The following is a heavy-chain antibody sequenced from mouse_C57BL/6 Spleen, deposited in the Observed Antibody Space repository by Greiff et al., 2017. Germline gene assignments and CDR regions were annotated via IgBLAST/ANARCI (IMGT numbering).Heavy chain of an antibody. J-gene: IGHJ2*01. CDR1: GFTFSSYA. CDR2: ISDGGSYT. V-gene: IGHV5-4*01. CDR3: ARDQGKPLDY. D-gene: IGHD3-2*02. Sequence: EVKVEESGGGLVKPGGSLKLSCAASGFTFSSYAMSWVRQTPEKRLEWVATISDGGSYTYYPDNVKGRFTISRDNAKNNLYLQMSHLKSEDTAMYYCARDQGKPLDYWGQGTTLTVSS.